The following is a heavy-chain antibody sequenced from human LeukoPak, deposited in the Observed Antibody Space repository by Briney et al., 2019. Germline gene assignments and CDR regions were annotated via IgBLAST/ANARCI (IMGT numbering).Heavy chain of an antibody. CDR1: GGSISSGLC. J-gene: IGHJ4*02. D-gene: IGHD4-23*01. CDR3: TRNAGNSDFDY. V-gene: IGHV4-4*02. Sequence: SETLSLTCAVSGGSISSGLCWTWARQLPGKGLEWIGEIYPSGTTNYNPSLKSRVTISVDKSENQFSLKLYSVTAADTAVYYCTRNAGNSDFDYWGQGTQVTVSS. CDR2: IYPSGTT.